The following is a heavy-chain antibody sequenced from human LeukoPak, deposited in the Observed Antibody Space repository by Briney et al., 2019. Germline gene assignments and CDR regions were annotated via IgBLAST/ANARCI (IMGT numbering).Heavy chain of an antibody. D-gene: IGHD5-12*01. J-gene: IGHJ6*03. Sequence: ASETLSLTCTVSGGSISSYYWSWIRQPPGKGLEWIGYIHYSGSTHYNPSLKSRVTISVDTSKNQVSLKLRSVTAADTAVYYCARTTEGYAGGPGYSYYYYMDVWGKGTTVTISS. V-gene: IGHV4-59*01. CDR2: IHYSGST. CDR1: GGSISSYY. CDR3: ARTTEGYAGGPGYSYYYYMDV.